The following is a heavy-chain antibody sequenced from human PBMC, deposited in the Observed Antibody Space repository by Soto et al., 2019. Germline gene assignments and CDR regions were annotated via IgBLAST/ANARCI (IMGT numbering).Heavy chain of an antibody. Sequence: QVQLVESGGGVVQPGRSLRLSCAASGFTFSSYAMHWVRQAPGKGLEWVAVISYDGSNKYYADSVKGRFTISRDNSKNTLYLQMNSLRAEDTAVYYCARDFFDGDHNYYYYGMDVWGQGTTVTVSS. V-gene: IGHV3-30-3*01. CDR2: ISYDGSNK. D-gene: IGHD4-17*01. CDR3: ARDFFDGDHNYYYYGMDV. J-gene: IGHJ6*02. CDR1: GFTFSSYA.